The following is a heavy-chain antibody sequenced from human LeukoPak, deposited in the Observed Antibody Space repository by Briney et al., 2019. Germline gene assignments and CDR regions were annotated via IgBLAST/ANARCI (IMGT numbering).Heavy chain of an antibody. CDR2: IRYDERNK. V-gene: IGHV3-30*02. CDR3: AKGGSGSFFDY. J-gene: IGHJ4*02. CDR1: GFTLSSYD. Sequence: GGSLRLSCAASGFTLSSYDMQWVRQAPGKGLEWVAFIRYDERNKNYADSVKGRFTISRDSSKNTLFLQMSSLRTEDTAVYYCAKGGSGSFFDYWGQGTLVTVSS. D-gene: IGHD3-16*01.